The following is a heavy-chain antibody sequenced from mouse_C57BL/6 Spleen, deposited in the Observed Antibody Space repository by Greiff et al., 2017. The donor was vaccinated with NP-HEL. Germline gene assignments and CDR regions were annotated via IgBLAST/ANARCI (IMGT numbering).Heavy chain of an antibody. CDR1: GFTFSSYG. CDR2: ISSGGSYT. V-gene: IGHV5-6*02. Sequence: DVMLVESGGDLVKPGGSLKLSCAASGFTFSSYGMSWVRQTPDKRLEWVATISSGGSYTYYPDSVKGRFTISRDNAKNTLYLQMSSLKSEDTAMYYCARITTVVDYWGQGTTLTVSS. CDR3: ARITTVVDY. D-gene: IGHD1-1*01. J-gene: IGHJ2*01.